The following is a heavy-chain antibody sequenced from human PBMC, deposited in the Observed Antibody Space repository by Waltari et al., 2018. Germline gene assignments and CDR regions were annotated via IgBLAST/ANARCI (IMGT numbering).Heavy chain of an antibody. CDR1: GYSISSGYY. Sequence: QVQLQESGPGLVKPSETLSLTCAVSGYSISSGYYWGWIRQPPGKGLEVIGSIYHSGSTNYNPSLKSRVTMSVDTSKNQFSLKLSSVTAADTAVYYCARRDSGGGRGAFDIWGQGTMVTVSS. CDR3: ARRDSGGGRGAFDI. CDR2: IYHSGST. D-gene: IGHD1-26*01. J-gene: IGHJ3*02. V-gene: IGHV4-38-2*01.